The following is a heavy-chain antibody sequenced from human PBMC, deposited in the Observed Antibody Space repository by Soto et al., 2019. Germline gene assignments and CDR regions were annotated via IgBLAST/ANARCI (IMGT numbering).Heavy chain of an antibody. CDR2: IYYSGST. Sequence: SETLSLTCTVSGGSISSYYWSWIRQPPGKGLEWIGYIYYSGSTNYNPSLKSRFTISVDTSKNQFSLKLSSVTAADTAVYYCARRASTVTTDYFDYWGQGTLVTVSS. CDR3: ARRASTVTTDYFDY. V-gene: IGHV4-59*08. J-gene: IGHJ4*02. D-gene: IGHD4-17*01. CDR1: GGSISSYY.